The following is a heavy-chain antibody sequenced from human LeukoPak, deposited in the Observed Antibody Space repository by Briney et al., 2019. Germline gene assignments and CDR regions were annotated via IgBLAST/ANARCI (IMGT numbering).Heavy chain of an antibody. Sequence: GGSLRLASAHSPSTFSSYEMNWDRQAPGMGLEWLSYISSSGSTIYYADSVKIRFTISRDNAKHSLYLQMNSLRAEDTALYYCARASGSYNPFDYWGKGTLVTVS. CDR2: ISSSGSTI. V-gene: IGHV3-48*03. D-gene: IGHD1-26*01. J-gene: IGHJ4*02. CDR1: PSTFSSYE. CDR3: ARASGSYNPFDY.